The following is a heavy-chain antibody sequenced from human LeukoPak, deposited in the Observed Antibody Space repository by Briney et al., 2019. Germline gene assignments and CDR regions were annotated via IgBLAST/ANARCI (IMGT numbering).Heavy chain of an antibody. CDR1: GGSISSSSYY. D-gene: IGHD3-10*01. CDR2: IYYSGST. V-gene: IGHV4-39*01. J-gene: IGHJ4*02. CDR3: ARHIKGAHYFDY. Sequence: PSETLSLTCTVSGGSISSSSYYWGWIRQPPGKGLEWIGSIYYSGSTYYNPSLKSRVTISVDTSKNQFSLKLSSVTAADTAVYYCARHIKGAHYFDYWGQETLVTVSS.